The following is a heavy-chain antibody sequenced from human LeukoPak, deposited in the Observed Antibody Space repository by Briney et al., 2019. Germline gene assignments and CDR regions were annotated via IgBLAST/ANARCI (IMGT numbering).Heavy chain of an antibody. V-gene: IGHV1-18*01. CDR3: ARVCSSTSCPYRNSGDAFDI. CDR2: ISAYNGNT. Sequence: ASVKVSCKVSGYTLTELSMHWVRQAPGQGLEWMGWISAYNGNTNYAQKLQGRVTMTTDTSTSTAYMELRSLRSDDTAVYYCARVCSSTSCPYRNSGDAFDIWGQGTMVTVSS. CDR1: GYTLTELS. J-gene: IGHJ3*02. D-gene: IGHD2-2*01.